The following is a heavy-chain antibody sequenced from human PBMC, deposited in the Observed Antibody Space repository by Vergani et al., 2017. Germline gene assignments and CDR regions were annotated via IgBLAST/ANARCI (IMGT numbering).Heavy chain of an antibody. D-gene: IGHD3-16*02. V-gene: IGHV1-69*12. CDR3: ARRGITFGGVIGFDY. J-gene: IGHJ4*02. CDR1: GGTFSSYA. Sequence: QVQPVQSGAEVKKPGSSVKVPCKASGGTFSSYAISWVRQAPGQGLEWMGGIIPIFGTANYAQKFQGRVTITADESTSTAYMELSSLRSEDTAVYYCARRGITFGGVIGFDYWGQGTLVTVSS. CDR2: IIPIFGTA.